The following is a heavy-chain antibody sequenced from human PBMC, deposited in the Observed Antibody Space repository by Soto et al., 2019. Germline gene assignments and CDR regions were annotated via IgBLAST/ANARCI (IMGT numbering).Heavy chain of an antibody. V-gene: IGHV4-39*01. Sequence: SETLSLTCTVSGASVSSDSYYWAWLRQNQGQGLEWIGSMFYSRNTYYNPSLMGRVTISVDTSENQFSLKLTSVTAAGTAIYYCAGSTLGLATLKIPEYWGKGSLVTVSS. CDR2: MFYSRNT. D-gene: IGHD3-16*01. J-gene: IGHJ4*02. CDR1: GASVSSDSYY. CDR3: AGSTLGLATLKIPEY.